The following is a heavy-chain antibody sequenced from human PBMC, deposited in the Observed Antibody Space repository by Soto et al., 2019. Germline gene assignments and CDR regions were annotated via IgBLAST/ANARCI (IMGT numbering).Heavy chain of an antibody. D-gene: IGHD3-3*01. Sequence: ASVKVSCKASGYTFTSYYMHWVRQAPGQGLEWMGIINPSGGSTSYAQKFQGRVTMTRDTSTSTVYMELSSLRSEDTAVYYCAALGGVAPYGMDVWGQGTTVTVSS. J-gene: IGHJ6*02. V-gene: IGHV1-46*01. CDR2: INPSGGST. CDR1: GYTFTSYY. CDR3: AALGGVAPYGMDV.